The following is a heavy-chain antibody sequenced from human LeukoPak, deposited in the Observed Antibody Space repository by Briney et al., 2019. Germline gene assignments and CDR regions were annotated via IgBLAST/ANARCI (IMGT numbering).Heavy chain of an antibody. CDR1: GFTFNNYG. CDR2: ISYDGSNR. Sequence: GGSLRLSCAASGFTFNNYGMHWVRQAPGKGLEWVAVISYDGSNRYYADSVKGRFTISRDNAKNSLYLQMNSLRAEDTAVYYCARVAGRRDAFDIWGQGTMVTVSS. V-gene: IGHV3-30*03. CDR3: ARVAGRRDAFDI. J-gene: IGHJ3*02. D-gene: IGHD3-10*01.